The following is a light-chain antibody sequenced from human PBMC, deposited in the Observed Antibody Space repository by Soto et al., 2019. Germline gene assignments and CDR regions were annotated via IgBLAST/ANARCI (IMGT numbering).Light chain of an antibody. Sequence: AIQMTQFPSSLSASVRDRVTVTCRASQDIRNDLGWYQQKPGKAPKLLIYAASSLQSGIPSRFSGSGSGTQFTFTTSSLQPEDVATYYCLQNYNYPWTFGQGTKVEIK. J-gene: IGKJ1*01. CDR2: AAS. CDR1: QDIRND. V-gene: IGKV1-6*01. CDR3: LQNYNYPWT.